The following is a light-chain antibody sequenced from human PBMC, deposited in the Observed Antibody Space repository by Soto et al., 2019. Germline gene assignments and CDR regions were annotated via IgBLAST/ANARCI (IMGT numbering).Light chain of an antibody. V-gene: IGLV2-14*01. J-gene: IGLJ1*01. CDR3: SSYTSSSTPYV. Sequence: QSALTQPASVSGSPGQSITIFCTGTSSDIGGYNYVSWYQQHPGKAPKLMIYDVSNRPSGVSNRFSGSKSGNTASLTISGLQAEDEADYYCSSYTSSSTPYVFGTGTKATV. CDR1: SSDIGGYNY. CDR2: DVS.